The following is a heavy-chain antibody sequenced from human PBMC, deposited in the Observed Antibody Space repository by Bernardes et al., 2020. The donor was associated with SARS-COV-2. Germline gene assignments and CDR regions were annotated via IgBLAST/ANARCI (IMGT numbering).Heavy chain of an antibody. CDR3: ANDILTGAYGMDV. Sequence: GGSLRLSCAASGFTFSDHGMHWVRQAPGKGLEWVALISYDESDKNYADSVRGRFTISRDNSKNTLYLQMNSLRVEDTAMYYCANDILTGAYGMDVWGQGTTVTVFS. CDR2: ISYDESDK. D-gene: IGHD3-9*01. V-gene: IGHV3-30*18. CDR1: GFTFSDHG. J-gene: IGHJ6*02.